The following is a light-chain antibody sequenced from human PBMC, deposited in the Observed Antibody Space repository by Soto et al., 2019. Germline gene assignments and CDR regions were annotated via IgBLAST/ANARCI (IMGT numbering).Light chain of an antibody. Sequence: DIQLTQAPSFLCASAGDRVTLSCRASQVISSYLAWYQQKPGRAPKLLIYAASTLQRGVPSRFSGSGAGTEFTLTITSLQPEDFATYYCQQLNSFPITFGQGTRLEIK. V-gene: IGKV1-9*01. CDR2: AAS. CDR1: QVISSY. CDR3: QQLNSFPIT. J-gene: IGKJ5*01.